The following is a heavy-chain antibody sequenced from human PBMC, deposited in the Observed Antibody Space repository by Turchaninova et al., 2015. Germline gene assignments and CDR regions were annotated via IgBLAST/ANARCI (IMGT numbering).Heavy chain of an antibody. CDR3: VRDIGGA. V-gene: IGHV3-74*01. J-gene: IGHJ5*02. CDR1: GFDFSTSW. CDR2: INGQGSLT. Sequence: GGSLRLSCAASGFDFSTSWMHWVRQGPGKGLVWVSRINGQGSLTAYADSVRGRFTISRDNAKNTLYLQMNSLSAEDTALYYCVRDIGGAWGQGTLVTVSS.